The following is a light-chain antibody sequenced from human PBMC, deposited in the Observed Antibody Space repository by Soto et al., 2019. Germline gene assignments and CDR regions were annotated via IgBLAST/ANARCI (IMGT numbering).Light chain of an antibody. CDR2: EVY. Sequence: QSALTQPASVSGSPGQSITFSCTGSSDDIGSFNLVSWYQQYPGKAPKLILYEVYKRPLGVSDRFSGSKSGSTASLTISGLQAEDEADYHCCSYAGSRWMFGGGTTVTVL. CDR3: CSYAGSRWM. CDR1: SDDIGSFNL. V-gene: IGLV2-23*02. J-gene: IGLJ3*02.